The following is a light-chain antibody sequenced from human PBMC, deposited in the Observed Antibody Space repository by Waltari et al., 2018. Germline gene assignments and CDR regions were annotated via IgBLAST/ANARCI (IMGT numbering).Light chain of an antibody. V-gene: IGKV4-1*01. J-gene: IGKJ4*01. Sequence: DIVMTLSPESLAVSLGERATIHCKSSESVLYSSNNKNHLAWYQQKPGQPPKLLLYWASTRKSGVPDRFSGSGSETDFTLTVTSLQAEDAAVYYCQQYYSTPLTFGGGTRVE. CDR2: WAS. CDR3: QQYYSTPLT. CDR1: ESVLYSSNNKNH.